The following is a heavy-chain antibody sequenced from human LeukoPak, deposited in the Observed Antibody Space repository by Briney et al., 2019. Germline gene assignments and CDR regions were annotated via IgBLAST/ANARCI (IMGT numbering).Heavy chain of an antibody. D-gene: IGHD4-17*01. CDR1: GFTDSSNY. CDR3: ARMSYGDYPGPFDY. J-gene: IGHJ4*02. Sequence: GSLRLSGAASGFTDSSNYMSWVRQAPGKGLEWIGYIYYSGSTNYNPSLKSRVTISVDTSKNQFSLKLSSVTAADTAVYYCARMSYGDYPGPFDYWGQGTLVTVSS. V-gene: IGHV4-59*02. CDR2: IYYSGST.